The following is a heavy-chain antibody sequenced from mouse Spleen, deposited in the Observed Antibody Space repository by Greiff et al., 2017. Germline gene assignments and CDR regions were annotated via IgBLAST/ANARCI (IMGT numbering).Heavy chain of an antibody. CDR3: TREITTVHWYFDV. D-gene: IGHD1-1*01. CDR1: GYTFTDYE. Sequence: VQLQQSGAELVRPGASVTLSCKASGYTFTDYEMHWVKQTPVHGLEWIRAIDPETGGTAYNQKFKGKAILTADKSSSTAYMELRSLTSEDSAVYYCTREITTVHWYFDVWGAGTTVTVSS. CDR2: IDPETGGT. V-gene: IGHV1-15*01. J-gene: IGHJ1*01.